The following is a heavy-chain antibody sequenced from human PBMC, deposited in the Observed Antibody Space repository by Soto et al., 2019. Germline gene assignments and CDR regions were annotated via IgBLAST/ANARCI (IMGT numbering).Heavy chain of an antibody. Sequence: SETLSLTCTVSGGSISSSSYYWGWIRQPPGKGLEWIGSIYYSGSTYYNPSLKSRVTISVDTSKNQFSLKLSSVTAADTAVYYCARDSSGWFLWAYGMDVWGQGTTVTVSS. J-gene: IGHJ6*02. CDR1: GGSISSSSYY. CDR2: IYYSGST. CDR3: ARDSSGWFLWAYGMDV. D-gene: IGHD6-19*01. V-gene: IGHV4-39*02.